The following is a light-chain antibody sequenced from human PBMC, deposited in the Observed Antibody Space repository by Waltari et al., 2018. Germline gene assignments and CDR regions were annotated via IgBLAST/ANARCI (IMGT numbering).Light chain of an antibody. CDR2: RDN. CDR1: SSNIGINY. Sequence: QSVLTQPPSASGTPGQRVTISCSGSSSNIGINYVYWYQHFPESAPKLLIYRDNQRPSGVPDRFSGSKSGSSASLAISGPRSEDEGDYYCAAWDDRLRGRVFGGGTKLTVL. CDR3: AAWDDRLRGRV. J-gene: IGLJ3*02. V-gene: IGLV1-47*01.